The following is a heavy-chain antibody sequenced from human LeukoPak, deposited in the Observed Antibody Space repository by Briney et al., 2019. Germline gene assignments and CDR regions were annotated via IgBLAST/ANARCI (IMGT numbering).Heavy chain of an antibody. CDR1: GFTFSNAW. J-gene: IGHJ4*02. D-gene: IGHD3-22*01. CDR3: TTLYYYDSSGYHFDY. CDR2: IKSKTDGGTT. V-gene: IGHV3-15*01. Sequence: GGSLRLSCAASGFTFSNAWMSWVRQAPGKGLEWVGRIKSKTDGGTTDYAAPVKDRFTISRDDSKNTLYLQMNSLKTEDTAVYYCTTLYYYDSSGYHFDYWGQGTLVTVSS.